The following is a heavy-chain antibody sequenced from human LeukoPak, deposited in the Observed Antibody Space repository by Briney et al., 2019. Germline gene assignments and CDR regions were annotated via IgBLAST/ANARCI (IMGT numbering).Heavy chain of an antibody. J-gene: IGHJ4*02. V-gene: IGHV3-48*01. Sequence: GGSLRLSCAASGFTFSSYSMNWVRPAPGKGLEWVSYISSSSSTIYYADSVKGRFTISRDNAKNSLYLQMSSLRAEDTAVYYCARDLGGLRPYYFDYWGQGTLVTVSS. CDR3: ARDLGGLRPYYFDY. CDR1: GFTFSSYS. CDR2: ISSSSSTI. D-gene: IGHD4-17*01.